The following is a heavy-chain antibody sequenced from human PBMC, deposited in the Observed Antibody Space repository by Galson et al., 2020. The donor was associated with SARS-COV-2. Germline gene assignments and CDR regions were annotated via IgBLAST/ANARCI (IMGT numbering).Heavy chain of an antibody. J-gene: IGHJ4*02. V-gene: IGHV4-31*03. CDR3: ARDLRFGELPCDY. CDR2: IYYSGST. CDR1: GGSISSGGYY. D-gene: IGHD1-26*01. Sequence: ASETLSLTCTVSGGSISSGGYYWSWIRQHPGKGLEWIGYIYYSGSTYYNPSLKSRVTISVDTSKNQFSLKLSSVTAADTAVYYCARDLRFGELPCDYWGQGTLVNGSS.